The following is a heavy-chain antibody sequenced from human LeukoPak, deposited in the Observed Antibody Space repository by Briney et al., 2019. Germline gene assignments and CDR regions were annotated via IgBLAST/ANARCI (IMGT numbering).Heavy chain of an antibody. J-gene: IGHJ5*02. CDR2: IWYDGTNK. V-gene: IGHV3-33*01. D-gene: IGHD4-17*01. Sequence: GGSLRLSCAASGFAFSSFCMHWVRQAPGKGLEWVAVIWYDGTNKYYADSVKGRFTISRDNSKNTLYLQMNSLRAEDTAVYYCARATVTRWFDPWGQGTLVTVSS. CDR1: GFAFSSFC. CDR3: ARATVTRWFDP.